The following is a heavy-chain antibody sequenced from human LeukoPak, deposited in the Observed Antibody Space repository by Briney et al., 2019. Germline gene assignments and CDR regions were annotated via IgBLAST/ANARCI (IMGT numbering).Heavy chain of an antibody. CDR1: GYSFTSYW. CDR3: ARHFIVESPMDV. V-gene: IGHV5-51*01. J-gene: IGHJ6*02. CDR2: IYPGDSDT. D-gene: IGHD2-21*01. Sequence: GESLKISCQGSGYSFTSYWIAWVRQMPGRGLEWMGVIYPGDSDTTYSPSFQGQVTISADKSISTAYLQWSSLKASDTAIYYCARHFIVESPMDVWGQGTTVTVSS.